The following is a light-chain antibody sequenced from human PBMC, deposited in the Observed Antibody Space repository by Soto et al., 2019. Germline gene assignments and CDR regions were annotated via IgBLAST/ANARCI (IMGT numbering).Light chain of an antibody. V-gene: IGKV1-5*01. CDR3: QPYSPSSPTWT. CDR1: QSINKY. J-gene: IGKJ1*01. Sequence: DIHMTQSPSTLSASVGDRVTLTCRASQSINKYLAWYQQKPGKAPNLLIFDASTLERGVPSRFSGSGAGTAFTLTISSLQPDDFATYYCQPYSPSSPTWTFGQGTEVEIK. CDR2: DAS.